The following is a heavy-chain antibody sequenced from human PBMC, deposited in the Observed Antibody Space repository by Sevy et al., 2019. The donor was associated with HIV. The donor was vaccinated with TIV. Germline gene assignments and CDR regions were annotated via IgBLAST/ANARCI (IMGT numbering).Heavy chain of an antibody. CDR1: GGTFSSYA. CDR2: IIPIFGTA. CDR3: ARAPMGSGYHGYYYYGMDV. V-gene: IGHV1-69*13. J-gene: IGHJ6*02. Sequence: SVKVSCKASGGTFSSYAISWVRQAPGQGLEWMGGIIPIFGTANYAQKFQGRVTITADESTSTAYMELSSLRSEDTAVYYCARAPMGSGYHGYYYYGMDVWGQGTTVTVSS. D-gene: IGHD3-3*01.